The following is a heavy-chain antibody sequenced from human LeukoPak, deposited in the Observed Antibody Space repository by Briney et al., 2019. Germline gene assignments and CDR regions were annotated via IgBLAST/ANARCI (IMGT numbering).Heavy chain of an antibody. CDR3: AKDQYSSFWI. CDR2: IWYGGGNK. V-gene: IGHV3-33*06. Sequence: GGSLRLSCAASGFTFSSYGMHWVRQAPGKGLEWVAVIWYGGGNKYYAESVKGRFTISRDNSKNTLYLQMNSLRAEDTAVYYCAKDQYSSFWIWGQGTMVTVSS. J-gene: IGHJ3*02. D-gene: IGHD6-6*01. CDR1: GFTFSSYG.